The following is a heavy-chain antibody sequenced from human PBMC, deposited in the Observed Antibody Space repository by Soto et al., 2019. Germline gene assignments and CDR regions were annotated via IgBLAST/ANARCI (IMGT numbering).Heavy chain of an antibody. CDR3: ARDGDFWSRYYGMDV. CDR1: GFTFSSYW. Sequence: EVQLVESGGGLVQPGGSLRLSCAASGFTFSSYWMHWVRQAPGKGLVWVSRINSDGSSTSYADSVKGRFTISRDNAKNTLYLQMNSLRAEDTAVYYCARDGDFWSRYYGMDVWGQGTTVTVSS. CDR2: INSDGSST. V-gene: IGHV3-74*01. D-gene: IGHD3-3*01. J-gene: IGHJ6*02.